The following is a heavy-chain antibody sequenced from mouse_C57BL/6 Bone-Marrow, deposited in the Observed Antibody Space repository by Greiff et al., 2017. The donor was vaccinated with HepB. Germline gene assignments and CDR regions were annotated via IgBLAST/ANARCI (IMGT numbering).Heavy chain of an antibody. CDR3: ARTKYYGTLYYSAMDY. J-gene: IGHJ4*01. Sequence: DVMLVESGGGLVKPGGSLKLSCEASGFNFSDYGMHWVSQAPAKGLEWVAYISSGCSTIYYADTVKGRFTISRENAKNTLFLQMTSLRSEDTAMYYCARTKYYGTLYYSAMDYWGQGTSVTVSS. V-gene: IGHV5-17*01. CDR2: ISSGCSTI. D-gene: IGHD1-1*01. CDR1: GFNFSDYG.